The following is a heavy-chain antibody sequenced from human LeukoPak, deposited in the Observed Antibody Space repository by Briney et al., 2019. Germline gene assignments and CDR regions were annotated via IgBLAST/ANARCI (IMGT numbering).Heavy chain of an antibody. D-gene: IGHD1-14*01. V-gene: IGHV1-18*01. Sequence: ASVKVSCKTSGYTFTSYGVTWVRQAPGQGLEWMGWISANDGRTKYAQKFQGRVTMTRDTSTSTVYMELSSLRSEDTAVYYCARGYREPGHDYWGQGTLVTVSS. J-gene: IGHJ4*02. CDR2: ISANDGRT. CDR1: GYTFTSYG. CDR3: ARGYREPGHDY.